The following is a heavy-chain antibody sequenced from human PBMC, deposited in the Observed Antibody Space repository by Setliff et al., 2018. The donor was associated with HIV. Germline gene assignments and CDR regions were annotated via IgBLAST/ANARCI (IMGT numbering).Heavy chain of an antibody. D-gene: IGHD3-3*01. Sequence: KTSETLSLTCTVSGGSISSGSYYWSWIRQPAGKGLEWIGRIYTSGSTNYNPSLKSRVTISVDTSKNQFSLKLSSVTAADTAVYYCATHVLQFLEWLSHFDYWGQGTLVTVSS. CDR2: IYTSGST. CDR3: ATHVLQFLEWLSHFDY. V-gene: IGHV4-61*02. CDR1: GGSISSGSYY. J-gene: IGHJ4*02.